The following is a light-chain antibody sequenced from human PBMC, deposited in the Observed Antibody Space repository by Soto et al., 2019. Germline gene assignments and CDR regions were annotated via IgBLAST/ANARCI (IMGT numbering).Light chain of an antibody. CDR1: QDISDV. CDR2: DAS. V-gene: IGKV1-33*01. CDR3: QQFYDLPIT. J-gene: IGKJ5*01. Sequence: DIQMTQSPSALSASVGDRVTITCQASQDISDVLNWYQQQPGKAPKVLIYDASKLQTGVPSRFCGRGSGKDFTFTISSLQPDDSRTYYCQQFYDLPITFGQVTRLENK.